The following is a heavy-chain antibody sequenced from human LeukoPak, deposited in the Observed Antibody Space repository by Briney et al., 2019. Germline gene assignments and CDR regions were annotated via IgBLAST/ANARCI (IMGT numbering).Heavy chain of an antibody. V-gene: IGHV1-2*02. CDR1: GYTFTGYY. CDR2: INPNSGGT. J-gene: IGHJ4*02. D-gene: IGHD6-19*01. CDR3: ARDPGSGWSKGNYYFDY. Sequence: ASVKVSCKASGYTFTGYYMHWVRQAPGQGLEWMGWINPNSGGTNYAQKFQGRVTMTRDTSISTAYMELRSLRSDDTAVYYCARDPGSGWSKGNYYFDYWGQGTLVTVSS.